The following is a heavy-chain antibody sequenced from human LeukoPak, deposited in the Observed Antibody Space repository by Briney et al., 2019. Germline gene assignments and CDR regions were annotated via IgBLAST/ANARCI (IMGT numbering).Heavy chain of an antibody. D-gene: IGHD2-15*01. J-gene: IGHJ4*02. V-gene: IGHV3-74*01. CDR3: ARDPYCSGGSCYLDY. CDR2: INGDGSNS. Sequence: GGSLRLSCVASGFTFTTYWMHWVRQAPGKGLVWVSRINGDGSNSNYADSVKGRFTISRDNAKNSLYLQMNSLRAEDTAVYYCARDPYCSGGSCYLDYWGQGTLVTVSS. CDR1: GFTFTTYW.